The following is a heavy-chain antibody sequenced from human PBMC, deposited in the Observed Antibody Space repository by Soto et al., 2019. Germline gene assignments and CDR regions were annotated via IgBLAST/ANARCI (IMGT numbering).Heavy chain of an antibody. V-gene: IGHV3-49*03. Sequence: GGSLRLSCTTSGFTFVDSTMTWFRQAPGKGLKWVGFIRTKAYGGTTEYAASVKGRFTISRDDSNSVAYLQMNSLKTEDTAVYYCSRVRYYYDSSGPFDYWGQGTLVTVSS. D-gene: IGHD3-22*01. CDR3: SRVRYYYDSSGPFDY. J-gene: IGHJ4*02. CDR1: GFTFVDST. CDR2: IRTKAYGGTT.